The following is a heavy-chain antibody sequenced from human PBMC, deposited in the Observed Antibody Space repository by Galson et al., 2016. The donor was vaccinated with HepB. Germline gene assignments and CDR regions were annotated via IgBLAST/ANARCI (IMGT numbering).Heavy chain of an antibody. CDR1: GDSVSSNSAA. V-gene: IGHV6-1*01. J-gene: IGHJ4*02. CDR2: TYYRSKWYN. CDR3: ARARSRGWSDAFDY. D-gene: IGHD6-19*01. Sequence: CAISGDSVSSNSAAWNWFRQSTSRGLEWLGRTYYRSKWYNDYRLSLKTRININADTSRNEGSLQLKSVTLEDTAVYYCARARSRGWSDAFDYWGQGPWSPSPQ.